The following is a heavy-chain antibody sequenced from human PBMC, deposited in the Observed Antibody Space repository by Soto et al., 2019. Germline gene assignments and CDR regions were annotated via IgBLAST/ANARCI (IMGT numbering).Heavy chain of an antibody. J-gene: IGHJ6*01. Sequence: GRSLRLSWAASGCTFSNHVMNRISQAPGKGLEWVAAISGGGGTTYYGDSVEGRFTMSRDNSKNTLYLQMNSLRAEDTAVYYCSRGPRAPPPHDYGMDVWGQGTTVTVSS. V-gene: IGHV3-23*01. CDR2: ISGGGGTT. CDR1: GCTFSNHV. CDR3: SRGPRAPPPHDYGMDV.